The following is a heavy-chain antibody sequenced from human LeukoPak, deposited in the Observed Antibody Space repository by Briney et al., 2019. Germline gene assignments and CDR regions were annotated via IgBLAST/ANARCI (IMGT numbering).Heavy chain of an antibody. J-gene: IGHJ4*02. Sequence: ASVTVSCTVSGYTLTELSMHWVRQAPGKGREWMGGFDPEDGETIYAQKFQGRVTMTEDTSTDTAYMELSRLRSDDTAVYYCARALGTPRGSYWGQGTLVTVSS. CDR2: FDPEDGET. D-gene: IGHD1-1*01. V-gene: IGHV1-24*01. CDR1: GYTLTELS. CDR3: ARALGTPRGSY.